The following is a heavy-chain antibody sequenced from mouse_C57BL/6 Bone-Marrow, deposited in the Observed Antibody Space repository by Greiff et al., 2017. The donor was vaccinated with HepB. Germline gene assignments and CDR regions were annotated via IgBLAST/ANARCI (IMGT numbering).Heavy chain of an antibody. Sequence: VQVVESGAELARPGASVKMSCKASGYNFTSYTLHWVKHRPGQGLEWIGYINPSSGSTNYNQRFQDKATLTEDKSSSTAYMQLTSLTSEDSAVYYCARTSLYYDYDGGFAYWGRGTLVTVSA. D-gene: IGHD2-4*01. V-gene: IGHV1-4*01. J-gene: IGHJ3*01. CDR2: INPSSGST. CDR1: GYNFTSYT. CDR3: ARTSLYYDYDGGFAY.